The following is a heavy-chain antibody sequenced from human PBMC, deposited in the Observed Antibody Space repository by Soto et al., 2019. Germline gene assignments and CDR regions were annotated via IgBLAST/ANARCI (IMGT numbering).Heavy chain of an antibody. D-gene: IGHD3-10*01. Sequence: SETLSLTCTVSGGSISSYYWSWIRQPPGKGLEWIGYIYYSGSTNYNPSLKSRVTISVDTSKNQFSLKLSSVTAADTAVYYCARGKLLWFGEQDFDYWGQGTLVTV. V-gene: IGHV4-59*01. CDR1: GGSISSYY. CDR3: ARGKLLWFGEQDFDY. CDR2: IYYSGST. J-gene: IGHJ4*02.